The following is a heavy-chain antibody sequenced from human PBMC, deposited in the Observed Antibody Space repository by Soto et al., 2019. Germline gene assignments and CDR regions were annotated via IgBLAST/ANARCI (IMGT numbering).Heavy chain of an antibody. Sequence: GASVKVSCKASGGTFSSYAISWVRQAPGQGLEWMGGIIPIFGTANYAQKFQGRVTITADKSTSTAYMELSSLRSEDTAVYYCARVAYKDGLRGFDYWGQGTLVTVSS. V-gene: IGHV1-69*06. CDR2: IIPIFGTA. CDR1: GGTFSSYA. J-gene: IGHJ4*02. CDR3: ARVAYKDGLRGFDY. D-gene: IGHD2-21*01.